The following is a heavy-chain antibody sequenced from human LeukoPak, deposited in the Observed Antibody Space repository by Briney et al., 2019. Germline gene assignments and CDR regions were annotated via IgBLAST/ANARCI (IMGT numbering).Heavy chain of an antibody. CDR1: GFTVSSNY. D-gene: IGHD3-10*01. Sequence: GGSLRLSCAASGFTVSSNYMSWVRQAPGKGLEWVSVIYSGGSTYYADSVKGRFTISRDNSKNTLYLRMNSLRAEDTAVYYCARAMVRGVIDYWGQGTLVTVSS. V-gene: IGHV3-53*01. J-gene: IGHJ4*02. CDR2: IYSGGST. CDR3: ARAMVRGVIDY.